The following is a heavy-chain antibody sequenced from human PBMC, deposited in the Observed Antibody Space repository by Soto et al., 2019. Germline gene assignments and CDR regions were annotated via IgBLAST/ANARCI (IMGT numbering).Heavy chain of an antibody. D-gene: IGHD2-21*02. J-gene: IGHJ3*02. V-gene: IGHV1-2*02. CDR1: GYTFTGYY. CDR3: ARQISGDSDGFDI. Sequence: QVQLEQSGAEGKKPGASVKVSCKASGYTFTGYYIHWVRQAPGQGLERVGWINPNSGATNYAQKFQGRVTLTRDTSISTAYMVVSRLRSDDTAVYYCARQISGDSDGFDIWGQGTMVTVSS. CDR2: INPNSGAT.